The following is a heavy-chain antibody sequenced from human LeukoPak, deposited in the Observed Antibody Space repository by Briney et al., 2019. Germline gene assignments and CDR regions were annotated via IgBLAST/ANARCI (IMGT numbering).Heavy chain of an antibody. J-gene: IGHJ6*03. Sequence: SETLSLTCTVSGGSMSGHYWSWIRQPPGKGLEWIGYIYYSGSTNYNPSLKSRATISVDTSMNQYSLKLSSVTAADTAVYYCARLHADTSLTPYCDYIYVWGKGTTVTVSS. CDR3: ARLHADTSLTPYCDYIYV. CDR2: IYYSGST. D-gene: IGHD5-18*01. V-gene: IGHV4-59*08. CDR1: GGSMSGHY.